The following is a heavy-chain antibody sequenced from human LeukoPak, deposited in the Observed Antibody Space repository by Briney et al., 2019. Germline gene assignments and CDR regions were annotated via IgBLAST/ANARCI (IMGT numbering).Heavy chain of an antibody. Sequence: ASVKVSCKASGYTFTSYGISWVRQAPGQGLEWMGWISAYNGNTNYAQKPQGRVTMTTDTSTSTAYMELRSLRSDDTAVYYRARVEVLGWFDPWGQGTLVTVSS. J-gene: IGHJ5*02. CDR3: ARVEVLGWFDP. V-gene: IGHV1-18*01. D-gene: IGHD1-1*01. CDR1: GYTFTSYG. CDR2: ISAYNGNT.